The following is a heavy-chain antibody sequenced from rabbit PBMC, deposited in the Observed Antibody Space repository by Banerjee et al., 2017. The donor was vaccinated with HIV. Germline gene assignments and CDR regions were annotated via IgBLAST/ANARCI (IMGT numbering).Heavy chain of an antibody. Sequence: QEQLEESGGGLVKPEGSLTLTCKASGFDLSNYFYMCWVRQAPGKGLELIACIYTSSGGTYYASWVNGRFTISRSTSLNTVDLKMTSLTAADTASYFCARDLAGVIGWNFNLWGPGTLVTVS. CDR2: IYTSSGGT. CDR1: GFDLSNYFY. D-gene: IGHD4-1*01. CDR3: ARDLAGVIGWNFNL. J-gene: IGHJ4*01. V-gene: IGHV1S43*01.